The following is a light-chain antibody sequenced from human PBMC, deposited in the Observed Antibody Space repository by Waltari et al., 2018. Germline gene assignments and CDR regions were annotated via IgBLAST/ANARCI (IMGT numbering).Light chain of an antibody. CDR2: DAS. CDR3: QQRANWLT. J-gene: IGKJ4*01. V-gene: IGKV3-11*01. CDR1: QSVNNY. Sequence: EIVLTQSPATLSLSPGERATLSCRASQSVNNYLAWCQQRPGQAPRLLIYDASNRATGIPARFSGSGFGTDFTLTISTLEPEDFAVYYCQQRANWLTFGGGTKVEIK.